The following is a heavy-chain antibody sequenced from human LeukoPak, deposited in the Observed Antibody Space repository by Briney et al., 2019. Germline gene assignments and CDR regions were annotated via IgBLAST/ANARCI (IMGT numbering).Heavy chain of an antibody. CDR1: GGFISSYY. J-gene: IGHJ6*03. V-gene: IGHV4-4*07. CDR2: IYSSGST. CDR3: ARGPDNYYYYMDV. D-gene: IGHD1-14*01. Sequence: PSETLSLTCTVSGGFISSYYWSWIRQPAGKGLEWIGHIYSSGSTNYNPSLKSRVTMSVDTSKNQFSLKLSSVTAADTAVYYCARGPDNYYYYMDVWGKGTMVTVSS.